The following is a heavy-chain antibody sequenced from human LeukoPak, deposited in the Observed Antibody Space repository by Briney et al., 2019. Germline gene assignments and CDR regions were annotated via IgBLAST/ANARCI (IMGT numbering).Heavy chain of an antibody. CDR3: AKLTPTD. CDR1: GFIFSNYG. D-gene: IGHD1-14*01. V-gene: IGHV3-30*02. J-gene: IGHJ4*02. Sequence: GGSLRLSCTASGFIFSNYGMHWVRQTPGKGLEWVTFIKSDGSEKDYADSVKGRFTISRDNSKNTLYLQMNSLRAEDTAVYYCAKLTPTDWGQGTLVTVSS. CDR2: IKSDGSEK.